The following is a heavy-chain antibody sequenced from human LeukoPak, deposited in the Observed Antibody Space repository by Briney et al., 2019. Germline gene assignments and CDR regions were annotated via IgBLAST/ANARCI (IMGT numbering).Heavy chain of an antibody. V-gene: IGHV3-48*01. J-gene: IGHJ4*02. D-gene: IGHD5-12*01. Sequence: PGGSLRLSCAASGFTFSSYSMNWVRQAPGKGLEWVSSISSSSSTIYYADSVKGRFTISRDNAKNSLYLQMNSLRAEDTAVYYCARAVDIVATIDYWGQGTLVTVSS. CDR3: ARAVDIVATIDY. CDR2: ISSSSSTI. CDR1: GFTFSSYS.